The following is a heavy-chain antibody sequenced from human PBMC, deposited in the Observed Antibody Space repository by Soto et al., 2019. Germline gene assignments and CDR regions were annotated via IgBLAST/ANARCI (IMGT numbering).Heavy chain of an antibody. CDR2: ISAYNGNT. J-gene: IGHJ4*02. V-gene: IGHV1-18*01. Sequence: GASVKVSCKASGYTFTSYGISWVRQAPGQGLEWMGWISAYNGNTNYAQKLQGRVTMTTDTSTSTAYMELRSLRSDDTAVYYCARDPGMYSSGWYEVQPPDYWGQGTLVTVSS. CDR3: ARDPGMYSSGWYEVQPPDY. D-gene: IGHD6-19*01. CDR1: GYTFTSYG.